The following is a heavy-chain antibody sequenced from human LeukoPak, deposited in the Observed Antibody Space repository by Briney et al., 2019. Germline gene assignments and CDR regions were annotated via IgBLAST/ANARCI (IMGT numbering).Heavy chain of an antibody. D-gene: IGHD6-6*01. CDR3: ARDSSSSEDY. V-gene: IGHV4-34*01. J-gene: IGHJ4*02. CDR2: INHSGST. Sequence: SETLSLTCAVYGGSFSGYYWGWIRQPPGKGLEWIGEINHSGSTNYNPSLKSRVTISVDTSKNQFSLKLSSVTAADTAVYYCARDSSSSEDYWGQGTLVTVSS. CDR1: GGSFSGYY.